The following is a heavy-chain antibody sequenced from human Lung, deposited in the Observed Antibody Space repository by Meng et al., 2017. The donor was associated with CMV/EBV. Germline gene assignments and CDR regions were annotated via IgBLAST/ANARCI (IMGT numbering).Heavy chain of an antibody. CDR1: GFTFSSDA. V-gene: IGHV3-23*01. J-gene: IGHJ4*02. Sequence: GESLKISCAASGFTFSSDAMSWVRQAPGKGLEWVSSISGSGISTYYADSVKGRFTISRDNSENTLYLQMHSLRAEDTAFYFCAHGLWSALVDYFDYWAQGTLVTVSS. CDR3: AHGLWSALVDYFDY. D-gene: IGHD2-15*01. CDR2: ISGSGIST.